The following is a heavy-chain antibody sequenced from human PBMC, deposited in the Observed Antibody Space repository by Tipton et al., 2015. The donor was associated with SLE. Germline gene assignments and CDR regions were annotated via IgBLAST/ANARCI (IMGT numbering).Heavy chain of an antibody. D-gene: IGHD6-19*01. Sequence: LRLSCAVYGGSFSGYYWSWIRQPPGKGLEWIGEINHSGSTNYNPSLKSRVTISVDTSKNQFSLKLSSVTAADTAVYYCASFYSSGSGYWGQGTLVTVSS. J-gene: IGHJ4*02. V-gene: IGHV4-34*01. CDR2: INHSGST. CDR3: ASFYSSGSGY. CDR1: GGSFSGYY.